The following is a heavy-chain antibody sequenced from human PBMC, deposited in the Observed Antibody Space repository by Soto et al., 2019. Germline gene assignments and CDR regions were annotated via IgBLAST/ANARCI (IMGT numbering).Heavy chain of an antibody. CDR3: ARVAVVITLYYFDY. V-gene: IGHV3-7*01. CDR2: IKQDGSEK. J-gene: IGHJ4*02. Sequence: GGSLRLSCAASGFTFSSYWMSWVRQAPGKGLEWVANIKQDGSEKYYVDSVKGRFTISRDNAKNSLYLQMNSLRAEDTAVYYCARVAVVITLYYFDYWGQGTLVTV. D-gene: IGHD3-22*01. CDR1: GFTFSSYW.